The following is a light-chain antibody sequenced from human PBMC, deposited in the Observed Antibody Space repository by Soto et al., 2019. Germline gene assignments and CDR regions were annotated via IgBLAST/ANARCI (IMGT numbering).Light chain of an antibody. Sequence: DIQMTQSPSSVSASVGDRVTITCRASQGISSWLAWYQQRPGKAPNLLIYAASTLQSGVPSRFSGSRSEPDFTLNLCSLQPEDFATYFCQQVNRFPRTFGGWKKVAIK. CDR2: AAS. CDR3: QQVNRFPRT. CDR1: QGISSW. J-gene: IGKJ4*01. V-gene: IGKV1-12*01.